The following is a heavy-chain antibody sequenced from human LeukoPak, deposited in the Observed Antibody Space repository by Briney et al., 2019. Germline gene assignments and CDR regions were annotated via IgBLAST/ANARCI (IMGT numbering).Heavy chain of an antibody. V-gene: IGHV3-64D*09. CDR2: ISSDGGRT. CDR3: VKDPSGNYFYFDY. CDR1: GFTFSSFA. Sequence: TGGSLRLSCSASGFTFSSFAMFWVRQAPGKGLEYVSGISSDGGRTNYADSVKARFTISRDNSKVTLYLQMTSLRPEDTAIYYCVKDPSGNYFYFDYWGQGTLATVSS. J-gene: IGHJ4*02. D-gene: IGHD1-26*01.